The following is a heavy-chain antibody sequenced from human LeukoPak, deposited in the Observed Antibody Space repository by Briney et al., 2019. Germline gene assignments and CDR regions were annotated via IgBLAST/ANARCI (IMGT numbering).Heavy chain of an antibody. Sequence: ASVKVSCKVSGYTFTGYYMHWVRQAPGQGLEWMGWINPNSGGTNYAQKFQGRVTMTRDTSISTAYMELSRLRSDDTAVYYCAGSFCSSTSCGVDPWGQGTLVTVSS. CDR2: INPNSGGT. CDR3: AGSFCSSTSCGVDP. V-gene: IGHV1-2*02. J-gene: IGHJ5*02. CDR1: GYTFTGYY. D-gene: IGHD2-2*01.